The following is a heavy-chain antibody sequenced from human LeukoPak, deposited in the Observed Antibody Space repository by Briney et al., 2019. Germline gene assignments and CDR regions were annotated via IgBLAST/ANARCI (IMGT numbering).Heavy chain of an antibody. D-gene: IGHD3-10*01. V-gene: IGHV4-61*05. CDR3: ARSEGDYYGSGSYYIY. Sequence: SETLSLTCAVSGGSISSGSYYWSWIRQPPGKGLEWIGYIYYSGSTYYNPSLKSRVTISVDKSKNQFSLKLSSVTAADTAVYYCARSEGDYYGSGSYYIYWGQGTLVTVSS. J-gene: IGHJ4*02. CDR2: IYYSGST. CDR1: GGSISSGSYY.